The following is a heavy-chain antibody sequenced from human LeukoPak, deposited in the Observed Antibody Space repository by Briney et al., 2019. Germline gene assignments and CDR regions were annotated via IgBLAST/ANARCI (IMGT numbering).Heavy chain of an antibody. D-gene: IGHD4-17*01. CDR2: INAGNGNT. CDR3: ARVTYMTTVTLDY. J-gene: IGHJ4*02. CDR1: GYTLTELS. Sequence: ASVKVSCKVSGYTLTELSMHWVRQAPGQRLEWMGWINAGNGNTKYSQKFQGRVTITRDTSASTAYMELSSLRSEDTAVYYCARVTYMTTVTLDYWGQGTLVTVSS. V-gene: IGHV1-3*01.